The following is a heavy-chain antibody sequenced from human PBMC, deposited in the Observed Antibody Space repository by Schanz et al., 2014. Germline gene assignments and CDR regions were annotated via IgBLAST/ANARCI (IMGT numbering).Heavy chain of an antibody. CDR3: ARGLIAAAGGAFDY. J-gene: IGHJ4*02. Sequence: EVQLVESGGGLVQPGGSLRLSCATSGFSFSSYAINWVRQAPGKGLEWVSAINTGVNTYYADSVRGRFTMSRDNSKNTLYLQMNSLRAGDAAVYYCARGLIAAAGGAFDYWGQGTLVAVSA. CDR2: INTGVNT. CDR1: GFSFSSYA. V-gene: IGHV3-23*04. D-gene: IGHD6-13*01.